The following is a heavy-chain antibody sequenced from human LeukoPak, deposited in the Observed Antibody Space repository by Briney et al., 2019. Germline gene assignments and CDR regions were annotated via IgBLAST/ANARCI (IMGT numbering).Heavy chain of an antibody. J-gene: IGHJ4*02. CDR3: ATKQWLAPPPDS. Sequence: PGGSLRLSCAASGFTFSKYWMLWVRQAPGKGLESVSRINTDGTVTTYADSVKGRFTVSRDNADNKMFLQMNSVRDEDTAVYYCATKQWLAPPPDSWGQGTPVTVSS. D-gene: IGHD6-19*01. V-gene: IGHV3-74*01. CDR1: GFTFSKYW. CDR2: INTDGTVT.